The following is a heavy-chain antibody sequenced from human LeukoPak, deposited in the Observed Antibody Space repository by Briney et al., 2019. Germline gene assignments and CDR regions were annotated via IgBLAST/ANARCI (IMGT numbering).Heavy chain of an antibody. CDR3: ARDNSGSYYSAFDI. J-gene: IGHJ3*02. D-gene: IGHD1-26*01. V-gene: IGHV4-39*07. Sequence: PSETLSLTCTVSGGSISSSSYYWGWIRQPPGKGLEWIGSIYYSGSTYYNPSLKSRVTISVDTSKNQFSLKLSSVTAADTAVYYCARDNSGSYYSAFDIWGQGTMVTVSS. CDR2: IYYSGST. CDR1: GGSISSSSYY.